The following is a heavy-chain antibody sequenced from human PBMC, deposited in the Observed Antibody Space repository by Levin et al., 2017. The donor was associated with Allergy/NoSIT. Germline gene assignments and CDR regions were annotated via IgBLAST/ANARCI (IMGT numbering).Heavy chain of an antibody. CDR2: TYYRSKWYN. D-gene: IGHD2-15*01. J-gene: IGHJ6*03. V-gene: IGHV6-1*01. CDR3: ARAVAGCSGGSCYYYYYYMDV. CDR1: GDSVSSNSAA. Sequence: SQTLSLTCAISGDSVSSNSAAWNWIRQSPSRGLEWLGRTYYRSKWYNDYAVSVKSRITINPDTSKNQFSLQLNSVTPEDTAVYYCARAVAGCSGGSCYYYYYYMDVWGKGTTVTVSS.